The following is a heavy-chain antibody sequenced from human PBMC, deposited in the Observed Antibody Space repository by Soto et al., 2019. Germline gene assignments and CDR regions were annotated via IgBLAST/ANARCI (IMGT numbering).Heavy chain of an antibody. V-gene: IGHV3-30-3*01. CDR1: GFTFSSYA. CDR2: ISYDGSNK. D-gene: IGHD6-13*01. Sequence: QVQLVESGGGVVQPGRSLRLSCAASGFTFSSYAMHWLRQAPGRGLAWVAVISYDGSNKYYADSVKGRFTISRDNSKNTLYLQMNSLRAEDTGEYYCARVRTSSGLAAAGPFDYWGQGTLVTVSS. CDR3: ARVRTSSGLAAAGPFDY. J-gene: IGHJ4*02.